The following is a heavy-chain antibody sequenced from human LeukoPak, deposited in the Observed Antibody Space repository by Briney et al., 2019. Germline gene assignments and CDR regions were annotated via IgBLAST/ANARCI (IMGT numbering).Heavy chain of an antibody. Sequence: GGSLRLSCAASGFTFSGPAMHWVRQASGKGLEWVGRIRSKANSYATAYAASVKGRFTISRDDSKNTAYLQMNSLKTEDTAVYYCTRQGPYCSSTSCYDFDYWGQGTLVTVSS. J-gene: IGHJ4*02. D-gene: IGHD2-2*01. CDR3: TRQGPYCSSTSCYDFDY. V-gene: IGHV3-73*01. CDR1: GFTFSGPA. CDR2: IRSKANSYAT.